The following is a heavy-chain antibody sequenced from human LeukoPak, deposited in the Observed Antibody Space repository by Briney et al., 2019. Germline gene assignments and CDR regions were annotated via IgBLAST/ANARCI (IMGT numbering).Heavy chain of an antibody. V-gene: IGHV1-46*01. CDR1: GYTFTSYY. Sequence: GASVKVSCKASGYTFTSYYMHWVRQAPGQGLEWMGIINPSGGSTSYAQKFQGRVTMTRDTSTSTVYMELSSLRSEDTAVYYCARDWGTAVAGLTDDAFDVRGQGILVTVSS. J-gene: IGHJ3*01. CDR3: ARDWGTAVAGLTDDAFDV. CDR2: INPSGGST. D-gene: IGHD6-19*01.